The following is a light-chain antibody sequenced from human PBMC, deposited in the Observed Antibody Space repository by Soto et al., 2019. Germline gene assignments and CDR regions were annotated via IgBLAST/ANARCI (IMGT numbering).Light chain of an antibody. CDR2: KAS. CDR1: QTISTW. Sequence: IQMTQSPSTLSASVGDRVTITCRASQTISTWLAWYQQKPGKAPKLLIYKASSLEGGVPSRFSGSGSGTKFNITISSLQPDDFATYYCQQYNTYPLTFGGGTKVDIK. CDR3: QQYNTYPLT. J-gene: IGKJ4*01. V-gene: IGKV1-5*03.